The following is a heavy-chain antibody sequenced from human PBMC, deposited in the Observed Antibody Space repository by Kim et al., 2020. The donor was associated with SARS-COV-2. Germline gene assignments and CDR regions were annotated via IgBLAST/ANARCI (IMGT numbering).Heavy chain of an antibody. D-gene: IGHD4-17*01. V-gene: IGHV4-39*07. CDR1: GGSISSSSYY. CDR3: ASSIGDYYFDY. CDR2: IYYSGST. J-gene: IGHJ4*02. Sequence: SETLSLTCTVSGGSISSSSYYWGWIRQPPGKGLEWIGSIYYSGSTYYNPSLKSRVTISVDTSKNQFSLKLSSVTAADTAVYYCASSIGDYYFDYWGQGTL.